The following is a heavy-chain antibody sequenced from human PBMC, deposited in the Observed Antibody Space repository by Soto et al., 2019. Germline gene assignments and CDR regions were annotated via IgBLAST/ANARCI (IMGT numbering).Heavy chain of an antibody. V-gene: IGHV3-30-3*01. CDR3: ARDKGPLFDY. CDR2: ISYDGSNK. CDR1: GFTFSSYA. J-gene: IGHJ4*02. Sequence: PVGSLRLSCAASGFTFSSYAMHWVRQAPGKGLEWVAVISYDGSNKYYADSVKGRFTISRDNSKNTLYLQMNSLRAEDTAVYYCARDKGPLFDYWGQGTLVTVSS.